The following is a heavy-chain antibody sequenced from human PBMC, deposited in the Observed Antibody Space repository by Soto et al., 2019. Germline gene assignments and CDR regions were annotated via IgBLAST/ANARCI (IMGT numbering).Heavy chain of an antibody. Sequence: PSETLSLTCSVSGDSISSSYWSWIRQPPGKGLEWIGYIYYSGSTNYNPSLKSRVTISVDTSRNQFSLKLSSVTAADTAVYYCAGSGYYHNSGMDVWGQGTTVTVSS. CDR1: GDSISSSY. J-gene: IGHJ6*02. CDR3: AGSGYYHNSGMDV. V-gene: IGHV4-59*12. CDR2: IYYSGST. D-gene: IGHD3-22*01.